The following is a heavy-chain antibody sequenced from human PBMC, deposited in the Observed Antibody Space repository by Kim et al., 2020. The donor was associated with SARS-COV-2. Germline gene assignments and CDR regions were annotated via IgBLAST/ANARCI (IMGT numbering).Heavy chain of an antibody. Sequence: GGSLRLSCASSGFIFSDYYMTWIRQAPGKGLEWVSYISSSGSMIYYADSVKGRFSISRDNAKNSLYLQMNSLRAEDTAVYYCAKAPMARFYGMDVWGQGTTATVSS. CDR3: AKAPMARFYGMDV. V-gene: IGHV3-11*04. CDR1: GFIFSDYY. J-gene: IGHJ6*02. CDR2: ISSSGSMI.